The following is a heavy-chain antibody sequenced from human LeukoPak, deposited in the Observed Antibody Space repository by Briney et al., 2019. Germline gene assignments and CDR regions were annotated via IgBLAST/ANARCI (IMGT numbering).Heavy chain of an antibody. V-gene: IGHV3-33*01. D-gene: IGHD2-2*01. J-gene: IGHJ5*02. Sequence: PGGSLRLSCAASGFTFSSYGMHWVRQAPGKGLEWVAVIWYDGSNKYYADSVKGRFTISRDNSKNTLYLQMNSLRAEDTAVYYCARSPGYCSSTSCSLDWFDPWGQGTLVTVSS. CDR1: GFTFSSYG. CDR3: ARSPGYCSSTSCSLDWFDP. CDR2: IWYDGSNK.